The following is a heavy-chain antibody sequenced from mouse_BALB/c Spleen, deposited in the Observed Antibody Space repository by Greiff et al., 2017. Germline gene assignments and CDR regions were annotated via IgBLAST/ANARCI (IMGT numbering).Heavy chain of an antibody. J-gene: IGHJ4*01. CDR3: ARDYYGYAMDY. CDR1: GFTFSSFG. CDR2: ISSGSSTI. V-gene: IGHV5-17*02. Sequence: EVMLVESGGGLVQPGGSRKLSCAASGFTFSSFGMHWVRQAPEKGLEWVAYISSGSSTIYYADTVKGRFTISRDNPKNTLFLQMTSLRSEDTAMYYCARDYYGYAMDYWGQGTSVTVSS. D-gene: IGHD1-1*01.